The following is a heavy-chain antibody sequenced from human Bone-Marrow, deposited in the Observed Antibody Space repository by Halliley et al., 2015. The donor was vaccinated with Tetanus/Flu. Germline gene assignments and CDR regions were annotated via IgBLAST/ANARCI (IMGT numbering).Heavy chain of an antibody. V-gene: IGHV3-23*01. CDR3: AKGRGMDV. Sequence: KGLVWVSTISGSGYNTYYADPVKGRFTISRDNSKNPLYLQMNSLRAEDTAVYYCAKGRGMDVWGQGTTVPVSS. D-gene: IGHD3-10*01. J-gene: IGHJ6*02. CDR2: ISGSGYNT.